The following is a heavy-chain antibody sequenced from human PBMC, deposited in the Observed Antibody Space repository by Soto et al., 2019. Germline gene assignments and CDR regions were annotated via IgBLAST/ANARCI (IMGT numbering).Heavy chain of an antibody. CDR1: GFTVSTYG. CDR2: ISRDGGTK. J-gene: IGHJ6*02. CDR3: ANGELQQQLAHYYYGMDV. Sequence: LRLSCAVSGFTVSTYGMHWVRQSPGKGLEWVAAISRDGGTKYYADSVKGRFTVSRDNSRNTLYLEMNSLRGEDTAVYYCANGELQQQLAHYYYGMDVWGQGTTVTVSS. V-gene: IGHV3-30*18. D-gene: IGHD6-13*01.